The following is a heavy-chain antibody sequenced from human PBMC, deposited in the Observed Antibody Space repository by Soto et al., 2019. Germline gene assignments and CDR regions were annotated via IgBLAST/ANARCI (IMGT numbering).Heavy chain of an antibody. D-gene: IGHD1-26*01. V-gene: IGHV4-34*01. J-gene: IGHJ4*02. CDR1: GGSFSGDY. Sequence: SETLSLTCAVYGGSFSGDYWNWIRQPPGKGLEWIGEINHSGITNYNPSLKSRVTIFVDTSKKQFSLQLTSVTAADTAVYYCARLNSGSYYVDYWGQGTLVTVSS. CDR3: ARLNSGSYYVDY. CDR2: INHSGIT.